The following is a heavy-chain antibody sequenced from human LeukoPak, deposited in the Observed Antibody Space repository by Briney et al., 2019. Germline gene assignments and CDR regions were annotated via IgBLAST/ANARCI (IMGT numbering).Heavy chain of an antibody. Sequence: GGSLRLSCAASGFIVSSTYMSWVRQPPGKGLEWVSSISSSSSYIYYADSVKGRFTISRDNAKNSLYLQMNSLRAEDTAVYYCARGGRIAAAGSGFDPWGQGTLVTVSS. CDR3: ARGGRIAAAGSGFDP. J-gene: IGHJ5*02. CDR2: ISSSSSYI. D-gene: IGHD6-13*01. V-gene: IGHV3-21*01. CDR1: GFIVSSTY.